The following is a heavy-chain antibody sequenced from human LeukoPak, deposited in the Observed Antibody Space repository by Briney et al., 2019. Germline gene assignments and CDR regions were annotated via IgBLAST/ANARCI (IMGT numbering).Heavy chain of an antibody. CDR2: IKQDGSAQ. Sequence: GGSLRLSCAASGFTFSSYGMHWVRQAPGKGLEWVANIKQDGSAQYYVGSVEGRFTISRDNAKNSLYLQMNSLRAEDTAVYYCARNRGWLQFDSWGRGTLVTVSS. D-gene: IGHD5-24*01. J-gene: IGHJ4*02. CDR3: ARNRGWLQFDS. V-gene: IGHV3-7*01. CDR1: GFTFSSYG.